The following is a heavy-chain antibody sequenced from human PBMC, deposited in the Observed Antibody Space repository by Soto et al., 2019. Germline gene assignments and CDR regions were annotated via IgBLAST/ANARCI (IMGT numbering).Heavy chain of an antibody. CDR2: VCQDGRA. CDR3: AKDMRPDGVWDFDY. D-gene: IGHD4-17*01. CDR1: GFTFSTYT. J-gene: IGHJ4*02. V-gene: IGHV3-23*01. Sequence: VQLLESGGGLAQPGGSLRLSCAASGFTFSTYTMAWVRQAPGRGPEWVAGVCQDGRAHYAASVKGRFTIARDNSRDTVYLQMITMRGEDTAVYYCAKDMRPDGVWDFDYWGQGTLVTVSS.